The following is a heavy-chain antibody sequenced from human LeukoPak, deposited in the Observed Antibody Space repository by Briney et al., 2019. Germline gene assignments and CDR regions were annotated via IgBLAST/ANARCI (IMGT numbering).Heavy chain of an antibody. J-gene: IGHJ4*02. Sequence: SETLSLTCAVYGGSFSGYYWSWIRQPPGKGLEWIGEINHSGSTNYNPSLKSRVTISVDTSKNQFSLKLSSVTAADTAVYYCARGHLLRQPLWSYWGQGTLVTVSS. CDR2: INHSGST. CDR1: GGSFSGYY. D-gene: IGHD2-2*01. V-gene: IGHV4-34*01. CDR3: ARGHLLRQPLWSY.